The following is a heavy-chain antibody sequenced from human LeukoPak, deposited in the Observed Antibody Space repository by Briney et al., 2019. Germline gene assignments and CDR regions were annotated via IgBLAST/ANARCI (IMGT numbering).Heavy chain of an antibody. CDR1: GGTFSSYA. V-gene: IGHV1-18*01. CDR2: ISAYNGNT. CDR3: ARDFDYGDYTWGIDY. D-gene: IGHD4-17*01. J-gene: IGHJ4*02. Sequence: GASVKVSCKASGGTFSSYAISWVRQAPGQGLEWMGWISAYNGNTNYAQKLQGRVTMTTDTSTSTAYMELRSLRSDDTAVYYCARDFDYGDYTWGIDYWGQGTLVTVSS.